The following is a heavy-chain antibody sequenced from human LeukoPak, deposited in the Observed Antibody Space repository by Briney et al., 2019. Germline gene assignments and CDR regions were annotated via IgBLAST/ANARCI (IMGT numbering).Heavy chain of an antibody. J-gene: IGHJ4*02. CDR2: ISNNGDFT. CDR1: GFTFRSYS. V-gene: IGHV3-23*01. D-gene: IGHD2/OR15-2a*01. CDR3: AKDSKRFDY. Sequence: GGSLRLSCAASGFTFRSYSMSWDRQAPGKGLEWVSVISNNGDFTYYADSVKGRFTISRDNSKNTLYLQMNSLRAEDTALYYCAKDSKRFDYWGQGTLVTVSS.